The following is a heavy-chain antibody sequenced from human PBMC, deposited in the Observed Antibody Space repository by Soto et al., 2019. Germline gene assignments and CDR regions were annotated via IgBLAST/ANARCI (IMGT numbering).Heavy chain of an antibody. CDR3: ARLLLCGSRSRVYFDS. Sequence: QLQLQESGPGLVKPSETLSLTCTVSGGSISSSSYYWGWIRQPPGKGLEWIGSINYSGRTYYNPSLKSRVTISVDTSKNQFSLQLSSVTAADTVVYYCARLLLCGSRSRVYFDSWGQGTLVTVSS. V-gene: IGHV4-39*01. CDR2: INYSGRT. J-gene: IGHJ4*02. CDR1: GGSISSSSYY. D-gene: IGHD3-10*01.